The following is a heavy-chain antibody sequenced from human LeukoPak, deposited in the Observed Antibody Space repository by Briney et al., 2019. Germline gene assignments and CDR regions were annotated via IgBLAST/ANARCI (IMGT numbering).Heavy chain of an antibody. D-gene: IGHD2-2*01. Sequence: GGSLRLSCAASGFTFSSYAMHWVRQAPGKGLEWVAAISYDGSNKYYADSVKGRFTISRDNSKNTLYLQMNSLRAEDTAVYYCARGIQCSSTSCYAGSTFDYWGQGTLVTVSS. J-gene: IGHJ4*02. CDR3: ARGIQCSSTSCYAGSTFDY. CDR2: ISYDGSNK. CDR1: GFTFSSYA. V-gene: IGHV3-30-3*01.